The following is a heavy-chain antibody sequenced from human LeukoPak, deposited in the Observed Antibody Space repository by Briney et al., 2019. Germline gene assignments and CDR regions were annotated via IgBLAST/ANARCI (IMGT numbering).Heavy chain of an antibody. Sequence: ASVKVSCRASGYTFTSYGISWVRQAPGQGLEWMGWISAYNGNTNYAQKLQGRVTMTTDTSTSTAYMELRSLKSDDTAVYYCARTITGMGDGYWGQGTLVTVSS. CDR2: ISAYNGNT. D-gene: IGHD1-20*01. J-gene: IGHJ4*02. CDR3: ARTITGMGDGY. V-gene: IGHV1-18*01. CDR1: GYTFTSYG.